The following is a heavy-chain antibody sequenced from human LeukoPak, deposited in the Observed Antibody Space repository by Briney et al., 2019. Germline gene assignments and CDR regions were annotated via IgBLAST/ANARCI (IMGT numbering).Heavy chain of an antibody. CDR1: GFTFSTFA. CDR2: IKSKTDGGAT. D-gene: IGHD7-27*01. J-gene: IGHJ4*02. CDR3: TTDLSSPAQTW. Sequence: GGSLRLSCAASGFTFSTFAMIWVRQPPGKGLEWVGRIKSKTDGGATDYAAPVKGRFTISRDDSKNTLYLQMNSLKTEDTAVYYCTTDLSSPAQTWGGQGTLVTVSS. V-gene: IGHV3-15*01.